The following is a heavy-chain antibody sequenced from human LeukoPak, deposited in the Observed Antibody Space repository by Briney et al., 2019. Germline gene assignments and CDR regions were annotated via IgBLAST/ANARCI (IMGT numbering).Heavy chain of an antibody. D-gene: IGHD3-10*01. CDR1: GLTVSSYG. CDR2: IIGSAVNT. Sequence: GESLRLSCGASGLTVSSYGMSWVRQAPGKGLEWVSTIIGSAVNTYYADSVKGRFTISRDDSKNTVCLQMNSLRAEDTAVYSCAKYTSGTSYRGLDQWGQGTLVTVSS. J-gene: IGHJ4*02. CDR3: AKYTSGTSYRGLDQ. V-gene: IGHV3-23*01.